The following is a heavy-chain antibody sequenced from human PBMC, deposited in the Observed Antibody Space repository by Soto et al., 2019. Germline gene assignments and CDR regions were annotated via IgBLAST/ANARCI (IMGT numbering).Heavy chain of an antibody. CDR2: IWYDGSNK. CDR1: GFTFSSYG. J-gene: IGHJ4*02. CDR3: ARDRAYYDFWSGSDY. V-gene: IGHV3-33*01. D-gene: IGHD3-3*01. Sequence: QVQLVESGGGVVQPGRSLRLSCAASGFTFSSYGMHWVRQAPGKGLEWVAVIWYDGSNKYYADSVKGRFTISRDNSKNTLYLQMNSLRAEDTAVYYCARDRAYYDFWSGSDYWGQGTLVTVSS.